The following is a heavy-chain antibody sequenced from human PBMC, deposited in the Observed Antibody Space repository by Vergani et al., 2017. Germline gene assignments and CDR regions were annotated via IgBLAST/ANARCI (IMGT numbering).Heavy chain of an antibody. Sequence: EVQLVQSGAEVKKPGESLKISCKGSGYSFTSYWIGWVRQMPGKGLEWMGIIYPGDSDTRYSPSFQGQVTISADKSISTAYLQWSSLKASDTAMYYCARLEGVYSNGYYYYCMDVWGQGTTVTVSS. V-gene: IGHV5-51*01. CDR1: GYSFTSYW. J-gene: IGHJ6*02. D-gene: IGHD4-11*01. CDR3: ARLEGVYSNGYYYYCMDV. CDR2: IYPGDSDT.